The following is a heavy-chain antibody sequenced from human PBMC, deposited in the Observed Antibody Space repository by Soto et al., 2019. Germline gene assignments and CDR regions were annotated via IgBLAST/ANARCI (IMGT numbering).Heavy chain of an antibody. V-gene: IGHV1-69*04. D-gene: IGHD3-10*01. Sequence: SVKVSCKASGGTFSSYTISWVRQAPGQGLEWMGRIIPILGIANYAQKFQGRVTITADKSTSTAYVELSSLRSEDTAVYYCAREQLSHYYYGMDVWGQGTTVTVSS. CDR1: GGTFSSYT. CDR3: AREQLSHYYYGMDV. CDR2: IIPILGIA. J-gene: IGHJ6*02.